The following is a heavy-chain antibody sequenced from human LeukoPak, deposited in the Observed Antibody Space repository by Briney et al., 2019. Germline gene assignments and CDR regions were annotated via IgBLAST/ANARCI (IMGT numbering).Heavy chain of an antibody. V-gene: IGHV3-33*01. CDR2: IWYDGSNK. D-gene: IGHD5-18*01. CDR3: ARDLIGYSYGYWTDY. J-gene: IGHJ4*02. Sequence: GGSLRLSCAASGFTFRTYGMHWVRQAPGKGLEWVAVIWYDGSNKYYADSVKGRFTISRDNSENTLYLQMNSLRAEDTAVYYCARDLIGYSYGYWTDYWGQGTLATVSS. CDR1: GFTFRTYG.